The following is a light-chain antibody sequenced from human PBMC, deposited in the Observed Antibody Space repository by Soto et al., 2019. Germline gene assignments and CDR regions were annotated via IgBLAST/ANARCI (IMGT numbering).Light chain of an antibody. CDR3: QQRSKWPPP. Sequence: EVVLTQSPATLSLSPGERATLCCRASQSISTYLAWYQQKPGQAPRLLIYDASRRATGIPARFSGSGSGTDFTLTISSLEPEDFAFYYCQQRSKWPPPFGGGTKVEI. CDR2: DAS. V-gene: IGKV3-11*01. J-gene: IGKJ4*01. CDR1: QSISTY.